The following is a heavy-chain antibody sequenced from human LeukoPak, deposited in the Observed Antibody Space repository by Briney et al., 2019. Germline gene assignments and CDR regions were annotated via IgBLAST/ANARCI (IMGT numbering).Heavy chain of an antibody. J-gene: IGHJ5*02. CDR3: AREPSEYYYDSNGYIYWFDP. CDR1: GYTFTGYY. D-gene: IGHD3-22*01. Sequence: ASVKVSCKASGYTFTGYYMHWVRQAPGQGLEWMGWINPNSGGTNYAQKFQGRVTMTRDTSISTAYMELSRLRSDDTAVYYCAREPSEYYYDSNGYIYWFDPWGQGTLVTVSS. V-gene: IGHV1-2*02. CDR2: INPNSGGT.